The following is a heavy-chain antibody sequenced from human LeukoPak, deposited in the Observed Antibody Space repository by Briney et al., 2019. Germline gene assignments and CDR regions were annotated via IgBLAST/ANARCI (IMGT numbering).Heavy chain of an antibody. V-gene: IGHV4-59*01. Sequence: KPSETLSLTCTVSGGSISSYYWSWIRQPPGKGLEWIGYIYYSGSTNYNPSLKSRVTISVDTSKNQFSLKLRSVTAADTAVYYCALGGFGDFAGRYYFDYWGQGTLVTVSS. CDR1: GGSISSYY. J-gene: IGHJ4*02. D-gene: IGHD3-10*01. CDR3: ALGGFGDFAGRYYFDY. CDR2: IYYSGST.